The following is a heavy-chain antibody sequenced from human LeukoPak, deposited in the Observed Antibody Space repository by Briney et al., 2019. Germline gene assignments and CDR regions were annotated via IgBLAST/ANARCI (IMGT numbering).Heavy chain of an antibody. D-gene: IGHD6-19*01. CDR2: ISYDGSNK. Sequence: GRPLRLSCAASGFTFSSYAMHWVRQAPGKGLEWVAVISYDGSNKYYADSVKGRFTISRDNSKNTLYLQMNSLRAEDTAVYYCARPPSSGWYWYYFDYWGQGTLVTVSS. V-gene: IGHV3-30-3*01. CDR1: GFTFSSYA. J-gene: IGHJ4*02. CDR3: ARPPSSGWYWYYFDY.